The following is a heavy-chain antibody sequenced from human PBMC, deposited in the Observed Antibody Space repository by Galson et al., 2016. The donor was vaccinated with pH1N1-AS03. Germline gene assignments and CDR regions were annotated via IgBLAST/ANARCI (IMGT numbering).Heavy chain of an antibody. J-gene: IGHJ4*02. V-gene: IGHV4-38-2*01. CDR1: GYSISSGYF. CDR3: ARGSSSDY. D-gene: IGHD6-6*01. Sequence: ETLSLTCAVSGYSISSGYFWGWIRQPPGKGLEWIGSSYHGGNTYYNPSLESRLTISLDTSKNQFSLKMNSVTAADTAVYYCARGSSSDYGGQGTLVTVSS. CDR2: SYHGGNT.